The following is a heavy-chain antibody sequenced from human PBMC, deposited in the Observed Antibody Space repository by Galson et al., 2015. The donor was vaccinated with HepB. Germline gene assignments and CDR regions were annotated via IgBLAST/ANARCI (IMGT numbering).Heavy chain of an antibody. CDR1: GFTFSSYS. J-gene: IGHJ6*02. D-gene: IGHD2-2*01. CDR2: ISSSSSYI. Sequence: SLRLSCAASGFTFSSYSMNWVRQAPGKGLEWVSSISSSSSYIYYADSVKGRFTISRDNAKNSLYLQMNSLRAEDTAVYYCARDGWGVVVPAAIHYYYYGMDVWGQGTTVTVSS. CDR3: ARDGWGVVVPAAIHYYYYGMDV. V-gene: IGHV3-21*01.